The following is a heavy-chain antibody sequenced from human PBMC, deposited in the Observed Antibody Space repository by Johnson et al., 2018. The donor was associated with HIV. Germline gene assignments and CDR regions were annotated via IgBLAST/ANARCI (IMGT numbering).Heavy chain of an antibody. D-gene: IGHD1-26*01. J-gene: IGHJ3*02. Sequence: MLLVESGGGVVQPGRSLRLSCAASGFTFSNYDMHWVRQIAGGRLEWVSGIDTTGYTFYAGSVTGRFTISRENAKNSLYLQVNSLRAGNTALYYCASPSRGSGSYFGGAFDIWGQGTVVTVSS. V-gene: IGHV3-13*01. CDR1: GFTFSNYD. CDR3: ASPSRGSGSYFGGAFDI. CDR2: IDTTGYT.